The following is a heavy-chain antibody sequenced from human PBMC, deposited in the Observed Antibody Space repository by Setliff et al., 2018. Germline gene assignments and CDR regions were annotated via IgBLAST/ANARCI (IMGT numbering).Heavy chain of an antibody. CDR3: VRRVRIAVLNLYYFEY. J-gene: IGHJ4*02. V-gene: IGHV1-3*01. CDR2: INAGNGNT. CDR1: GYTFTSYA. Sequence: ASVKVSCMASGYTFTSYAMHWVRLAPGQRLEWMGWINAGNGNTEYSQKFHGRVTITRDASASTAYMELSSLRSEETAVYYCVRRVRIAVLNLYYFEYWGQGTLVTVSS. D-gene: IGHD6-19*01.